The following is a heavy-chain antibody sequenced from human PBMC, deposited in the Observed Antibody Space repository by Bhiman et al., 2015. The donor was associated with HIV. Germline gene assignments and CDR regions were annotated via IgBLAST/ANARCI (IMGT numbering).Heavy chain of an antibody. Sequence: EVQLVESGGGLVKPGGSLRLSCAASGFTFSSHSMTWVRQAPGKGLEWVSSITSSSRYIQYADSVKGRFTISRDNAKNSVYLQMNSLRAEDTAVYYCARDESHRRYALTVLDIWGQGTMVTVSS. CDR2: ITSSSRYI. CDR1: GFTFSSHS. D-gene: IGHD1-14*01. J-gene: IGHJ3*02. CDR3: ARDESHRRYALTVLDI. V-gene: IGHV3-21*04.